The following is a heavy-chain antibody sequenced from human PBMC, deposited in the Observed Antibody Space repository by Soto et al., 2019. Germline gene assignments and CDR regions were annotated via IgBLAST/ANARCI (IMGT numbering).Heavy chain of an antibody. V-gene: IGHV4-59*01. J-gene: IGHJ4*02. D-gene: IGHD5-12*01. CDR1: GGSISSYY. CDR2: IYYSGST. CDR3: ARYSGYDWVTHFDY. Sequence: SETLSLTCTVSGGSISSYYWSWIRQPPGKGLEWIGYIYYSGSTNYNPSLKSRVTISVDTSKNQFSLKLSSVTAADTAVYYCARYSGYDWVTHFDYWGQGTLVTVSS.